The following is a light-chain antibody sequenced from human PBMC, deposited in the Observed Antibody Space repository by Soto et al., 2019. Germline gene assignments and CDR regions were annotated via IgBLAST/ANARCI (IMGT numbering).Light chain of an antibody. CDR2: GAS. CDR1: QSVSSTF. Sequence: EIVLTQSPGSLSLSPGERATLSCRASQSVSSTFFAWYQQRPGQAPRLLMYGASSRATGIPERFSGSGSGKDFTLTISRLEPEDFGVYYCQQFESSVTFGQGPKVEIK. V-gene: IGKV3-20*01. J-gene: IGKJ1*01. CDR3: QQFESSVT.